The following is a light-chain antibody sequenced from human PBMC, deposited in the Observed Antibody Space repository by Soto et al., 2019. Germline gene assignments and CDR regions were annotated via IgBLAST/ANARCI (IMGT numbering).Light chain of an antibody. CDR1: QSISSY. Sequence: DIQMTQSPSSLSAPVGDRVTITCRSSQSISSYLNWYQQKPGKAPKLLIYAASSLQSGVPSRFSGSGSGTDFTLTISSLHPEDFATYYCHQSYSTPSLITFGQGTRLEIK. V-gene: IGKV1-39*01. CDR3: HQSYSTPSLIT. CDR2: AAS. J-gene: IGKJ5*01.